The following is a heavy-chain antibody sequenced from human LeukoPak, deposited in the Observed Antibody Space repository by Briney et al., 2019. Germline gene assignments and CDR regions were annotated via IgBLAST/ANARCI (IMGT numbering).Heavy chain of an antibody. CDR2: INHSGST. Sequence: PGGPLRLSGAASGFTFGSYNMNGVRQPPGKGLDGIGEINHSGSTNYNPSLKSRVTISVDTSKNQFSLKLSSVTAADTAVYYCASRKRYYGSGRAWFDPWGQGTLVTVSS. CDR1: GFTFGSYN. J-gene: IGHJ5*02. CDR3: ASRKRYYGSGRAWFDP. V-gene: IGHV4-34*01. D-gene: IGHD3-10*01.